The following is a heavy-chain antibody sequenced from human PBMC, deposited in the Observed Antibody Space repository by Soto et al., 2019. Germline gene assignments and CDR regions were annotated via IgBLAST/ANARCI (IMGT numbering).Heavy chain of an antibody. D-gene: IGHD3-9*01. CDR2: IIPIFGTA. Sequence: GASLKGSCKASGCSFSSYAISWVRQAPGQGLEWMGGIIPIFGTANYAQKFQGRVTITADESTSTAYMELSSLRSEDTAVYYCAFQPRYYDILSWGQGTLVTVSS. J-gene: IGHJ5*02. CDR1: GCSFSSYA. V-gene: IGHV1-69*13. CDR3: AFQPRYYDILS.